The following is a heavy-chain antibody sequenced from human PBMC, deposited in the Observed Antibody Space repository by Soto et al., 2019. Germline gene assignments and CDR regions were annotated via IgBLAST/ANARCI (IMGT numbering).Heavy chain of an antibody. CDR2: IYYSGST. V-gene: IGHV4-39*01. CDR1: GGSISSSSYY. CDR3: APLSVSLSGPYGIHV. Sequence: PSETLSLTCTVSGGSISSSSYYWGWIRQPPGKGLEWIGSIYYSGSTYYNPSLKSRVTISVDTSTNQFSVRLNSVTASDTAVYYCAPLSVSLSGPYGIHVWGQGTTVTVSS. D-gene: IGHD2-15*01. J-gene: IGHJ6*02.